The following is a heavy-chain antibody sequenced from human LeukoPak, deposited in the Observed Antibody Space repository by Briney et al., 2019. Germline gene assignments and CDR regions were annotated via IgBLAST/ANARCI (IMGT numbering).Heavy chain of an antibody. V-gene: IGHV3-48*04. CDR3: AKEKNPAAVKLGGAFDI. J-gene: IGHJ3*02. CDR1: GFTFSSYS. Sequence: GGSLRLSCAASGFTFSSYSMNWVRQAPGKGLEWVSYISSSSSTIYYADSVKGRFTISRDNAKNSLYLQMNSLRAEDTALHYCAKEKNPAAVKLGGAFDIWGQGTMVTVSS. D-gene: IGHD6-13*01. CDR2: ISSSSSTI.